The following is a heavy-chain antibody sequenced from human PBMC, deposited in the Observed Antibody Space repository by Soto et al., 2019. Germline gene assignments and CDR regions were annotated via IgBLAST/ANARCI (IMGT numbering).Heavy chain of an antibody. CDR3: AKEKTVTDSGYDAFDV. Sequence: VESGGDLVQPGGSLRLSCAASGFALSTYEMDWVRQAPGKGPEWIAYMSSSGYTIYYADSVKGRFTISRDTARNSLYLEMNSLRVEDTGIYYCAKEKTVTDSGYDAFDVWGRGIMVTVS. J-gene: IGHJ3*01. CDR1: GFALSTYE. CDR2: MSSSGYTI. V-gene: IGHV3-48*03. D-gene: IGHD5-12*01.